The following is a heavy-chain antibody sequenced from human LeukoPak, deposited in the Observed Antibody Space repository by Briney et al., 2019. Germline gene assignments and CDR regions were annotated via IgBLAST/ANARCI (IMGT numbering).Heavy chain of an antibody. CDR3: ARDARGPRYGSGSYSPPFDY. CDR2: IIPIFGTA. Sequence: SVKVSCKASGGTFSSYAISWVRQAPGQGLEWMGGIIPIFGTANYAQKFQGRVTITADESTSTAYMELSSLRSEDTAVYYCARDARGPRYGSGSYSPPFDYWGQGTLVTVSS. D-gene: IGHD3-10*01. CDR1: GGTFSSYA. J-gene: IGHJ4*02. V-gene: IGHV1-69*13.